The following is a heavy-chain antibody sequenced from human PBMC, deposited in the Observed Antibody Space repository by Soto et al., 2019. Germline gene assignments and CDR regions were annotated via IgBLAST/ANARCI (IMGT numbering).Heavy chain of an antibody. CDR1: GFTFSSYG. Sequence: QVQLVESGGGVVQPGRSLRLSCAASGFTFSSYGMHWVRQAPGKGLEWVAVIWYDGSNKYYADSVKGRFTIFRDNSKNTMYLQMSRLRVEDTAVYYCARDMKVTTEDGMDVWGQGTTVTVSS. D-gene: IGHD4-17*01. V-gene: IGHV3-33*01. CDR2: IWYDGSNK. J-gene: IGHJ6*02. CDR3: ARDMKVTTEDGMDV.